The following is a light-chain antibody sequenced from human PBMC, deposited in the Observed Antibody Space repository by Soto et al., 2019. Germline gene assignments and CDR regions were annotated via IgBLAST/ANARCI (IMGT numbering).Light chain of an antibody. Sequence: EIVMTQSPATLSVSPGERATLSCRGSQSVGSSLAWYQQKPGQAPRLLIYGASTRATGVPARFSGSGSGTEFTFTISSLQSEDFAVYYCQQNNGWPLTFGGGTKVEI. J-gene: IGKJ4*01. CDR2: GAS. V-gene: IGKV3-15*01. CDR1: QSVGSS. CDR3: QQNNGWPLT.